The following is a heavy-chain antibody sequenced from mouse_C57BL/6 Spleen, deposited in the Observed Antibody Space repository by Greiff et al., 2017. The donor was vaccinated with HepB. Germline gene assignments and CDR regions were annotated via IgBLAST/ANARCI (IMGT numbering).Heavy chain of an antibody. CDR1: GYTFTSYG. D-gene: IGHD2-5*01. CDR2: IYPRSGNT. Sequence: QVQLQQSGAELARPGASVKLSCKASGYTFTSYGISWVKQRTGQGLEWIGEIYPRSGNTYYNEKFKGKATLTADKSSSTAYMELRSLTSEDSAVYFCARWGSNYKYFDVWGTGTTVTVSS. V-gene: IGHV1-81*01. J-gene: IGHJ1*03. CDR3: ARWGSNYKYFDV.